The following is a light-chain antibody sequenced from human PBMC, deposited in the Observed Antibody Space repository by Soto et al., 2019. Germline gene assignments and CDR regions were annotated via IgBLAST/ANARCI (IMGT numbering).Light chain of an antibody. Sequence: DIQMTQSPSSLSASVGDRVTITCRASQSISGYLTWYQQKPGKAPKILIYAASSLQSGVPSRFSGSGSGTDFTLTISILKPEEFATYYCQQSYSTLITFGQVTRLEIK. CDR2: AAS. CDR3: QQSYSTLIT. CDR1: QSISGY. V-gene: IGKV1-39*01. J-gene: IGKJ5*01.